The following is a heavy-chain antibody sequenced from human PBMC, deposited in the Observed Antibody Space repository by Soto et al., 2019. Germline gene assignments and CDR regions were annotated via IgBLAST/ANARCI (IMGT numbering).Heavy chain of an antibody. V-gene: IGHV3-30*03. CDR3: ATKIVAATSDY. CDR1: GFTFSSYD. Sequence: GGSLRLSCAASGFTFSSYDMHWVRQTPGKGLEWVAVISYDGSNKYYADSVKGRFTISRDNSKNTLYLQMNSLRTEDTAVYYCATKIVAATSDYWGQGTLVTVSS. D-gene: IGHD2-15*01. CDR2: ISYDGSNK. J-gene: IGHJ4*02.